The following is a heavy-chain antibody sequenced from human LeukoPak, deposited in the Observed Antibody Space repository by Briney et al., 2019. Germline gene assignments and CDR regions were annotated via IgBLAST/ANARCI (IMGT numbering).Heavy chain of an antibody. D-gene: IGHD2-8*01. V-gene: IGHV3-23*01. CDR2: FSGSGGTT. Sequence: GGSLRLSRAASGFTFSSYAMNWVRQAPGRGLEWVSGFSGSGGTTYYADSVKGRFTISRDNSKNTLYLQMNSLRAEDTAVYYCANGNRCTSPNCLGYYYFYMDVWGKGTTVTASS. CDR3: ANGNRCTSPNCLGYYYFYMDV. J-gene: IGHJ6*03. CDR1: GFTFSSYA.